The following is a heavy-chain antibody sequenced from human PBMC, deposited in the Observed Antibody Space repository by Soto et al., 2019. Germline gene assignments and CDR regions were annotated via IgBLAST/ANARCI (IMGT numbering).Heavy chain of an antibody. CDR2: IYYSGST. V-gene: IGHV4-30-4*01. D-gene: IGHD3-10*01. Sequence: SETLSLTCTVSGGSISSGDYYWSWIRQPPGKGLEWIGYIYYSGSTYYNPSLKSRVTISVDTSKNQFSLKLSSVTAADTAVYYCARDLWGSGSYGMDVWGLGTTVTVSS. J-gene: IGHJ6*02. CDR1: GGSISSGDYY. CDR3: ARDLWGSGSYGMDV.